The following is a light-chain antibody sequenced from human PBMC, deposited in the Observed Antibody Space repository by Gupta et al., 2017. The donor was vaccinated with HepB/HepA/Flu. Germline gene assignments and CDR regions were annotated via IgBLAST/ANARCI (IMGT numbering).Light chain of an antibody. CDR3: AAWDDSLSAWV. CDR1: TNNVGNRG. Sequence: QAGLTQPPSVSKALRQSATITCTGNTNNVGNRGAAWLQQHQGHPPKLLSYRNNYRPSGISERFSASRSGITASLTITGLQPEDEADYYCAAWDDSLSAWVFGGGTKLTVL. J-gene: IGLJ3*02. V-gene: IGLV10-54*04. CDR2: RNN.